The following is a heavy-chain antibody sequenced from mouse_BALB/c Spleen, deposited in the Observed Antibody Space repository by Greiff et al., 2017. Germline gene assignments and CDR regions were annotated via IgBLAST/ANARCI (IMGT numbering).Heavy chain of an antibody. CDR1: GFPFSSYA. D-gene: IGHD2-1*01. CDR2: ISSGGNT. V-gene: IGHV5-6-5*01. J-gene: IGHJ1*01. Sequence: EVMLVESGGGLVKPGGSLKLSCAASGFPFSSYAMSWVRQTPEKRLEWVASISSGGNTYYPDSVKGRFTISRDNARNILYLQMSSLRSEDTAMYYCARGTYGNYAYWYFDVWGAGTTVTVSS. CDR3: ARGTYGNYAYWYFDV.